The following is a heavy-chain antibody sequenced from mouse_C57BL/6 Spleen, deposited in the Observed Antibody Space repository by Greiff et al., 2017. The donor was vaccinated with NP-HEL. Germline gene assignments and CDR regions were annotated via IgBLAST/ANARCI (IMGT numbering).Heavy chain of an antibody. V-gene: IGHV1-22*01. CDR1: GYTFTDYN. D-gene: IGHD1-1*01. CDR3: ARRYYGSSYGYFDV. Sequence: VQLQQSGPELVKPGASVKMSCKASGYTFTDYNMHWVKQSHGKSLEWIGYINPNNGGTSYNQKFKGKATLTVNKYSSTAYMELRSLTSEDSAVYYCARRYYGSSYGYFDVWGTGTTVTVSS. CDR2: INPNNGGT. J-gene: IGHJ1*03.